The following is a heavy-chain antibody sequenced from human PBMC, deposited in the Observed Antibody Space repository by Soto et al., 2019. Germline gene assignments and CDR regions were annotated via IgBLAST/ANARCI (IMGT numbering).Heavy chain of an antibody. V-gene: IGHV1-69*01. CDR2: IITILGPA. CDR1: GGSFNRHT. CDR3: ARGWGYDSTDYYYAY. J-gene: IGHJ4*02. D-gene: IGHD3-22*01. Sequence: QVQLVQSGAEVRKPGSSVRVSCKASGGSFNRHTSSWVRQAPGQGLEWMGGIITILGPANHAQKFQGRVTIIADESTSTVYMELSSLRSDDTAIYYCARGWGYDSTDYYYAYWGQGTLVIVSS.